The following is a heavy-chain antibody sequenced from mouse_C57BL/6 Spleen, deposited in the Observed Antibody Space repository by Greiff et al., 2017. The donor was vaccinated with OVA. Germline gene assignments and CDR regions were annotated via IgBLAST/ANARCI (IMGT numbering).Heavy chain of an antibody. J-gene: IGHJ1*03. CDR1: GYAFSSYW. D-gene: IGHD1-1*01. V-gene: IGHV1-80*01. CDR2: LYPGDGDT. CDR3: ARQKNGSSYDWYFDV. Sequence: QVQLQQSGAELVKPGASVKISCKASGYAFSSYWMNWVKQRPGKGLEWIGQLYPGDGDTNYNGKFKGKATLTADKSSSTAYMQLSSLTSEDSAVYFGARQKNGSSYDWYFDVWGTGTTVTVSS.